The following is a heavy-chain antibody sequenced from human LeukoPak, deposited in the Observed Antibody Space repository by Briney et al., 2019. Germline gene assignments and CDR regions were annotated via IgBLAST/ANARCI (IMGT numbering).Heavy chain of an antibody. CDR3: ASQYYDSSTERDY. CDR1: GGSISSGGYY. V-gene: IGHV4-30-2*01. D-gene: IGHD3-22*01. J-gene: IGHJ4*02. Sequence: SETLSLTCTVSGGSISSGGYYWSWIRQPPGKGLEWIGYIYHSGSTYYNPSLKSRVTISVDRSKNQFSLKLSSVTAADTAVYYCASQYYDSSTERDYWGQGTLVTVSS. CDR2: IYHSGST.